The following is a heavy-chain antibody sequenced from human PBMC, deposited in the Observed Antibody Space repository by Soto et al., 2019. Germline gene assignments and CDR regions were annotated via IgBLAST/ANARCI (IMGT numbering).Heavy chain of an antibody. J-gene: IGHJ6*02. V-gene: IGHV1-18*01. D-gene: IGHD5-18*01. CDR2: ISGYNGQT. CDR3: ARDGRKELWVEGLNAMDV. Sequence: QVQLVQSGPEVKKPGASVKVSCKASAYTFTTYGISWVQQAPGQGLEWMGWISGYNGQTNYAQKFRGRVTITTDTSTSTAYMELRSLRSDDTAMYYCARDGRKELWVEGLNAMDVWGQGTTVTVSS. CDR1: AYTFTTYG.